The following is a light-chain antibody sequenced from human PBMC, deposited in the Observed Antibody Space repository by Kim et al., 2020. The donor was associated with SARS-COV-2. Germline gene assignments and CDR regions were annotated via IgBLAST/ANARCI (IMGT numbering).Light chain of an antibody. Sequence: NFMLTQPHSVSESPGKTVTISCTRSSGSIDSNYVQWYQQRPGSAHINVIYEDDKKPSGVPDRYSVSIDSSSNSASLTISGLKTEDEADYYCQSYDSSNVIFGGGTQLTVL. CDR2: EDD. CDR3: QSYDSSNVI. J-gene: IGLJ2*01. CDR1: SGSIDSNY. V-gene: IGLV6-57*03.